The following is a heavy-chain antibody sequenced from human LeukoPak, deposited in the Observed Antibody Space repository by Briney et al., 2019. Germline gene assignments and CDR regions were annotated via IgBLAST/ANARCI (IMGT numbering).Heavy chain of an antibody. J-gene: IGHJ4*02. Sequence: PSETLSLTCTVSGGSVSSSRHYWTWVRQAPGRGLEWIGYIYHGSATYNPSLKSRVTISLDTSKNQFSLRVTSVSAADTAVYYCAREAGSGWYDYWGQGTLVTVSS. D-gene: IGHD6-19*01. CDR1: GGSVSSSRHY. V-gene: IGHV4-61*01. CDR3: AREAGSGWYDY. CDR2: IYHGSA.